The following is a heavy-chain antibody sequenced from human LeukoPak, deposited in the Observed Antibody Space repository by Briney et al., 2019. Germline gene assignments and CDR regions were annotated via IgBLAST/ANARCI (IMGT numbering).Heavy chain of an antibody. CDR2: ISAYNGNT. Sequence: ASVKVSCKASGYTFTSYGISWVRQAPGQGLEWMGWISAYNGNTNYAQKLQGRVTMTTDTSTSTAYMELRSLRSDDTAVYYCARVREWELLSSGYYYYMDVWGKGTTVTISS. CDR3: ARVREWELLSSGYYYYMDV. J-gene: IGHJ6*03. V-gene: IGHV1-18*01. CDR1: GYTFTSYG. D-gene: IGHD1-26*01.